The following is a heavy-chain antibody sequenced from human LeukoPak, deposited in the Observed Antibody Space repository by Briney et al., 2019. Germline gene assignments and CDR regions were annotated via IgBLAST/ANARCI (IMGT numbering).Heavy chain of an antibody. D-gene: IGHD1-26*01. J-gene: IGHJ4*02. CDR3: AREKQSGGTPFDY. Sequence: GGSLRLSCVASGFAFTGHSMHWVRQAPGKGLEWVAVVAHDEKTIFYADSLKGRFTVSRDNSKNTVYLQMNSLRDEDTAVYYCAREKQSGGTPFDYWGQGSLVTVSS. V-gene: IGHV3-30*04. CDR1: GFAFTGHS. CDR2: VAHDEKTI.